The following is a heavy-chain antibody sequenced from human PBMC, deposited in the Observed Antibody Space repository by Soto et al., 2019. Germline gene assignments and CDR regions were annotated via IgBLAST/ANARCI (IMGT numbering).Heavy chain of an antibody. Sequence: VQLQESGPGLVKPSQTLSLTCTVSGGSISSGDYYWSWIRQPPGKGREWIGYIYYSGSTYYNPSLKSRVTISVDTSKNQFSLKLSSVTAADTAVYYCARDSSGRYSGYDEGYYGMDVWGQGTTVTVSS. D-gene: IGHD5-12*01. CDR1: GGSISSGDYY. CDR2: IYYSGST. J-gene: IGHJ6*02. V-gene: IGHV4-30-4*01. CDR3: ARDSSGRYSGYDEGYYGMDV.